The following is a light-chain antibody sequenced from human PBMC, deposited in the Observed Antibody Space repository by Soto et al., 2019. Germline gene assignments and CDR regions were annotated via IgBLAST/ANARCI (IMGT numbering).Light chain of an antibody. CDR1: QSVSRN. Sequence: EIVMTQSPATLSVARGERATLSCRASQSVSRNLAWYQQKPGQAPRLLIYDASTRATGTPARFSGSGSGTKFTLSISSLQSEDFAVYYCQQYNNWPITFGQGTRLEIK. J-gene: IGKJ5*01. CDR2: DAS. CDR3: QQYNNWPIT. V-gene: IGKV3D-15*01.